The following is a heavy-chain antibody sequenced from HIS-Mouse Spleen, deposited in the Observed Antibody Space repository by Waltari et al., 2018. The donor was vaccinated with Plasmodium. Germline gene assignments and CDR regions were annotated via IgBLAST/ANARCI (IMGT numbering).Heavy chain of an antibody. V-gene: IGHV3-48*01. D-gene: IGHD1-26*01. CDR1: GFTFSSYS. CDR2: ISSSSSTI. Sequence: EVQLVESGGGLVQPGGSLRLSCAASGFTFSSYSMNWVRQAPGKWLEWVSYISSSSSTIYYADSVKGRFTISRDKAKNSLYLQMNSLRAEDTAVYYCARADGSYWYFDLWGRGTLVTVSS. CDR3: ARADGSYWYFDL. J-gene: IGHJ2*01.